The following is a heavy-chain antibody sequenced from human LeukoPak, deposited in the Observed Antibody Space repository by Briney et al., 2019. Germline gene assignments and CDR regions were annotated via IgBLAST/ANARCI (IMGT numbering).Heavy chain of an antibody. J-gene: IGHJ3*02. Sequence: GESLKISCKGSGYRFTNYWIGWVRQMPGKGLECMGLIYPGDSDIRYSPSFQGQVTISADKSVSTSFLQWSSLKASDTAMYYCATGYSGGRGAFDIWGQGTMVTVSS. CDR1: GYRFTNYW. CDR3: ATGYSGGRGAFDI. CDR2: IYPGDSDI. V-gene: IGHV5-51*01. D-gene: IGHD6-19*01.